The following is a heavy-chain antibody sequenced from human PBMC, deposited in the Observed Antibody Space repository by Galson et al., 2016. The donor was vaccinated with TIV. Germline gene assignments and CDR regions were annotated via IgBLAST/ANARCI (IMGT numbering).Heavy chain of an antibody. CDR2: ISSGGTT. V-gene: IGHV3-66*02. CDR1: TFNIKDNY. D-gene: IGHD2-21*01. Sequence: SLRLSCAASTFNIKDNYMTWVRQAPGKGLEWVSIISSGGTTNYADSVKGRFTIGRDESKNTLYLKMNNLRLEDTAVYYCARDRRHCGNECFLYYYYGMEVWGRGTTVTVSS. J-gene: IGHJ6*02. CDR3: ARDRRHCGNECFLYYYYGMEV.